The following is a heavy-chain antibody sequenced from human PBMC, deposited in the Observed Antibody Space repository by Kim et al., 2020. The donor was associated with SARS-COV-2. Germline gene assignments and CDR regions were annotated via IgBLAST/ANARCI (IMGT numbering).Heavy chain of an antibody. CDR3: ATTYLYQRDCSTSCYDSWFDP. J-gene: IGHJ5*02. D-gene: IGHD2-2*01. Sequence: GESLKISCKGSGYSFTSYWISWVRQMPGKGLEWMGRIDPSDSYTNYSPSFQGHVTISADKSISTAYLQWSSLKASDTAMYYCATTYLYQRDCSTSCYDSWFDPWGQGTLVTVSS. CDR2: IDPSDSYT. V-gene: IGHV5-10-1*01. CDR1: GYSFTSYW.